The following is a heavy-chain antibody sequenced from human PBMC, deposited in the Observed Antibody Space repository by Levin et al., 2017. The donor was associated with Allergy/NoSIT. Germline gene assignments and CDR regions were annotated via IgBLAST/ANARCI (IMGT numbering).Heavy chain of an antibody. J-gene: IGHJ6*02. CDR3: ARNSGGWKYYYYYYGMDV. D-gene: IGHD6-19*01. CDR1: GYTFTSYG. V-gene: IGHV1-18*01. CDR2: ISAYNGNT. Sequence: ASVKVSCKASGYTFTSYGISWVRQAPGQGLEWMGWISAYNGNTNYAQKLQGRVTMTTDTSTSTAYMELRSLRSDDTAVYYCARNSGGWKYYYYYYGMDVWGQGTTVTVSS.